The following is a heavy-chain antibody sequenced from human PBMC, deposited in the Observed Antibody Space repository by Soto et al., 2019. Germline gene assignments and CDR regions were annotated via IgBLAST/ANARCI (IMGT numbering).Heavy chain of an antibody. CDR3: ARGLSYDYIWGSYRFYAFDI. Sequence: PSETLSLTCTVSGGSISSSSYYWGWIRQPPGKGLEWIGSIYYSGSTYYNPSLKSRVTISVDTSKNQFSLKLSSVTAADTAVYYCARGLSYDYIWGSYRFYAFDIWGQGTMVTVSS. D-gene: IGHD3-16*02. J-gene: IGHJ3*02. CDR2: IYYSGST. V-gene: IGHV4-39*01. CDR1: GGSISSSSYY.